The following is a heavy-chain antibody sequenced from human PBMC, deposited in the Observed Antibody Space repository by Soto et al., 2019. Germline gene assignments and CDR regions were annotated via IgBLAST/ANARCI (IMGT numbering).Heavy chain of an antibody. CDR1: DGNIISRGCC. CDR2: IYYSGST. CDR3: AREVLWFGGPFDP. V-gene: IGHV4-31*03. Sequence: SLTKSVTSTVSDGNIISRGCCWSRKKKHPGKGLEWIGYIYYSGSTYYNPSLKSRVTISVDTSKNQFSLKLSSVTAADTAVYYCAREVLWFGGPFDPWGQGTLVTVSS. J-gene: IGHJ5*02. D-gene: IGHD3-10*01.